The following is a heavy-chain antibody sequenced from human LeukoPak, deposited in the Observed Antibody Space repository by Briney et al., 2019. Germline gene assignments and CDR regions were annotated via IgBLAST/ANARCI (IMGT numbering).Heavy chain of an antibody. Sequence: PGESLRLSCAASGFTLSSSAMSWVRQAPGKGLEWVSVMTEGGATYYADSVRGRFIISRDNSKNMVYLQMNSLRVEDTAVYYCAKLLPDWGQGTLVTVSS. J-gene: IGHJ4*02. CDR3: AKLLPD. V-gene: IGHV3-23*01. D-gene: IGHD3-22*01. CDR2: MTEGGAT. CDR1: GFTLSSSA.